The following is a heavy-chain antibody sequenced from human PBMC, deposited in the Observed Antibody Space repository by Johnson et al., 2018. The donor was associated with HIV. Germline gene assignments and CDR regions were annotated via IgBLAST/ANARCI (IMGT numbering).Heavy chain of an antibody. D-gene: IGHD2-15*01. J-gene: IGHJ3*02. CDR1: GLSFSNFG. Sequence: VQLVESGGGVVQPGKSLTLSCVGSGLSFSNFGIHWVRQAPGKGLEWVGRMKTKTEGGTTDYAAPVKGRFTISRENSKNTLYLQMNSLRVEDTAVYYCARERGISGGSCSPDAFDIWGQGTMVTVSA. V-gene: IGHV3-15*01. CDR3: ARERGISGGSCSPDAFDI. CDR2: MKTKTEGGTT.